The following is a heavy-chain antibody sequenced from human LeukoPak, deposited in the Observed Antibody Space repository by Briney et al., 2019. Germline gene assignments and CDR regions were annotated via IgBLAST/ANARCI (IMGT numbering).Heavy chain of an antibody. CDR2: IIPILGIA. Sequence: SVKVSCKASGGTFSSYAISWVRQAPGQGLEWMGRIIPILGIANYAQKLQGRVTMTTDTSTSTAYMELRSLRSDDTAVYYCARAGYSYGFLMAYWGQGTLVTVSS. V-gene: IGHV1-69*04. D-gene: IGHD5-18*01. CDR3: ARAGYSYGFLMAY. CDR1: GGTFSSYA. J-gene: IGHJ4*02.